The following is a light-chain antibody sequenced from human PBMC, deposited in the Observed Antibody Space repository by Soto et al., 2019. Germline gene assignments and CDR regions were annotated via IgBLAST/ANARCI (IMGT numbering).Light chain of an antibody. CDR2: AAS. Sequence: DIQMTQSPSSLSASIGDRVTITCRATQTISTYLHWYQQKPGKAPKLLIYAASSLQGGVPSRFSGSGSGTDFTHTISSLQPEEFATYYCQQSYSIPRAFGQRNKVE. J-gene: IGKJ1*01. CDR1: QTISTY. V-gene: IGKV1-39*01. CDR3: QQSYSIPRA.